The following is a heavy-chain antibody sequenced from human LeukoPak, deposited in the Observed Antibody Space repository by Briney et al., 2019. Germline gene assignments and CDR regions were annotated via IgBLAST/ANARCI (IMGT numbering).Heavy chain of an antibody. CDR3: ARDGGYSYGSPADY. CDR2: ISGSGGST. D-gene: IGHD5-18*01. J-gene: IGHJ4*02. Sequence: PGGSLRLSCAASGFTFSSYAMSWVRQAPGKGLGWVSAISGSGGSTYYADSVKGRFTTSRDNAKNSLYLQMNSLRAEDTALYYCARDGGYSYGSPADYWGQGTLVTVSS. V-gene: IGHV3-23*01. CDR1: GFTFSSYA.